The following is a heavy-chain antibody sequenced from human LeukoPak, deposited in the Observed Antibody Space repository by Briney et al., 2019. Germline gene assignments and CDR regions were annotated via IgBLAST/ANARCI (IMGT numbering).Heavy chain of an antibody. CDR3: ARDSWWELVGIDY. J-gene: IGHJ4*02. V-gene: IGHV4-39*07. D-gene: IGHD1-26*01. CDR1: GGSISSSSYY. Sequence: SETLSLTCTVSGGSISSSSYYWGWIRQPPGMGLEWIGSIYYSGSTYYNPSLKSRVTISVDTSKNQFSLKLSSVTAADTAVYYCARDSWWELVGIDYWGQGTLVTVSS. CDR2: IYYSGST.